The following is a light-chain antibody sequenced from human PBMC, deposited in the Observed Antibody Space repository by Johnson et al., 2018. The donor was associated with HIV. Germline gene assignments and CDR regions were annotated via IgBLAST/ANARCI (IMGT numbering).Light chain of an antibody. V-gene: IGLV1-51*02. CDR2: ENN. J-gene: IGLJ1*01. CDR3: GTGDSSLRAGF. Sequence: QSVLTQPPSVSAAPGQKVTISCSGSSSNIGNNYVSWYQQLPGPAPKLLIYENNKRPSGIPDRFSGSKSGTSATLGITGLQTGDEADYYCGTGDSSLRAGFFGTVTKVTVL. CDR1: SSNIGNNY.